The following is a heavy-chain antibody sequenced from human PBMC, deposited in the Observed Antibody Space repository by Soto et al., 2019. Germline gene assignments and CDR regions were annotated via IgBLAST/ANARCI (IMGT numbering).Heavy chain of an antibody. CDR2: INHNGDS. Sequence: QVHLQQWGAGLLKPSETLSLTCGVYGGSFGTSYWAWIRQSPAKGLEWIGEINHNGDSNYNPSLKMLVTISLAMSSNQFSLTLTPVAAADTAVYYCARVTRFPDAFDIWGQGTPVIVSS. CDR3: ARVTRFPDAFDI. J-gene: IGHJ3*02. CDR1: GGSFGTSY. V-gene: IGHV4-34*01.